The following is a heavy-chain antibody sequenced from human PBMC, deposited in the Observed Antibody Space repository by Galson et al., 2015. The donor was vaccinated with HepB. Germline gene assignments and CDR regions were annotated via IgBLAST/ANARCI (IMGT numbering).Heavy chain of an antibody. CDR2: ISSNGGST. CDR3: VKELSPAYSSSWYKKVFDY. Sequence: SLRLSCAASGFTFSSYAMHWVRQAPGKGLEYVSAISSNGGSTYYADSVKGRFTISRDNSKNTLYLQMSSLRAEDTAVYYCVKELSPAYSSSWYKKVFDYWGQGTLVTVSS. V-gene: IGHV3-64D*06. D-gene: IGHD6-13*01. CDR1: GFTFSSYA. J-gene: IGHJ4*02.